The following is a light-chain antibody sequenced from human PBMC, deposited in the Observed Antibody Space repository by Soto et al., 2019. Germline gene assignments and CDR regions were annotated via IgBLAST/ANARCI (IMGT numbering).Light chain of an antibody. CDR1: QDISNY. CDR3: QQFHDLPT. CDR2: DAS. J-gene: IGKJ4*01. V-gene: IGKV1-33*01. Sequence: DIQMTQPPSSLSASVGDRVTITCQATQDISNYLNWFQQKPGKAPKLLIYDASTLETGVPSRFSGSGSGTDFTFTIISLQPEDIATYYCQQFHDLPTFGGGTKVDIK.